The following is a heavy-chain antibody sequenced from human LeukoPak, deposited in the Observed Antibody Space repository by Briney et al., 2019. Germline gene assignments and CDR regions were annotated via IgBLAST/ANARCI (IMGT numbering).Heavy chain of an antibody. CDR1: GYTFTSYY. D-gene: IGHD3-3*01. V-gene: IGHV1-46*01. J-gene: IGHJ6*03. CDR2: INPSGGST. Sequence: ASVKVSCKASGYTFTSYYMHWVRQAPGQGLEWMGIINPSGGSTSYAQKFQGRVTMTRDMSTSTVYMELSSLRSEDTAVYYCAGAPMEWLLEGYYYYYMDVWGKGTTVTVSS. CDR3: AGAPMEWLLEGYYYYYMDV.